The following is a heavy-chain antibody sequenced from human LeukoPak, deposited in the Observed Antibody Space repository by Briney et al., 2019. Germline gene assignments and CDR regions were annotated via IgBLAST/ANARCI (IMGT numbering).Heavy chain of an antibody. CDR1: GYTFTSYG. V-gene: IGHV1-18*01. D-gene: IGHD6-13*01. CDR3: ARAVGYSSSWYSGAFAFDY. Sequence: ASVKVSCKASGYTFTSYGISWVRQAPGQGLEWMGWISPHNGNTNYAQKLQGRVTMTTDTSTSTAYMELRSLRSDDTAVYYCARAVGYSSSWYSGAFAFDYWGQGTLVTVSS. CDR2: ISPHNGNT. J-gene: IGHJ4*02.